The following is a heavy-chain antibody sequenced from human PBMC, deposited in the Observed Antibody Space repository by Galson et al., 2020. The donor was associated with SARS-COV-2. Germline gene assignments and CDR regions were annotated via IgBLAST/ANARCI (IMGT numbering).Heavy chain of an antibody. D-gene: IGHD6-19*01. Sequence: SENLSLTSGVYGGPFSGYYWTWIRQTPGQALVWIIDINDSGNTKYNPSFEGRVTISVDTSKNQFSLKMNSVTAADTAVYYCARGFKIAVAGYYYYAMDVWGQGTTVTVSS. V-gene: IGHV4-34*01. J-gene: IGHJ6*02. CDR2: INDSGNT. CDR1: GGPFSGYY. CDR3: ARGFKIAVAGYYYYAMDV.